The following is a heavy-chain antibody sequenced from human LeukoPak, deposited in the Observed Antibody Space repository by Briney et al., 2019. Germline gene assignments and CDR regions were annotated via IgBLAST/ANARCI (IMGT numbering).Heavy chain of an antibody. CDR2: INHSGST. Sequence: SETLSLTCTVYGGSFSGYFWSWIRQPPGKGLEWIGEINHSGSTNYNPSLKSRVTISVDTSKNQFSLKLSSVTAADTAVYYCARLYGSGSYYNYWGQGTLVTVSS. J-gene: IGHJ4*02. D-gene: IGHD3-10*01. V-gene: IGHV4-34*01. CDR3: ARLYGSGSYYNY. CDR1: GGSFSGYF.